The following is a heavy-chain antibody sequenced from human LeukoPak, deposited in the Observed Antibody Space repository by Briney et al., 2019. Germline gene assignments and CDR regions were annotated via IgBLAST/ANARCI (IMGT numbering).Heavy chain of an antibody. CDR3: TRGGYGSGSPGY. D-gene: IGHD3-10*01. V-gene: IGHV3-20*04. J-gene: IGHJ4*02. Sequence: GGSLRLSCAASGFHFGDYGMSWFRQDPRKGLEWVSAINWNGGSTGYADSVKGRFTISRDNSKNSLYLQMNSLRAEDTALYYCTRGGYGSGSPGYWGQGTLVTVSS. CDR1: GFHFGDYG. CDR2: INWNGGST.